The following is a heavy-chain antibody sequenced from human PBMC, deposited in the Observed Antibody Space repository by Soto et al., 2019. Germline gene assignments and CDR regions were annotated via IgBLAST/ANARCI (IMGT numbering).Heavy chain of an antibody. CDR1: GFTVSSNY. Sequence: EVQLVESGGGLIQPGGSLRLSCAASGFTVSSNYMSWVRQAPGKGLEWVSVIYSGGSTYYADSVKGRFTISRDNSKNTLYLQMNSLRAEDTDVYYCARDRVESGYPEYFQHWGQGTLVPVSS. J-gene: IGHJ1*01. D-gene: IGHD3-22*01. CDR2: IYSGGST. CDR3: ARDRVESGYPEYFQH. V-gene: IGHV3-53*01.